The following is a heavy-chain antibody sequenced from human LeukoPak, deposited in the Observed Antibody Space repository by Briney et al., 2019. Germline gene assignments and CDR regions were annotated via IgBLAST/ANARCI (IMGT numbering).Heavy chain of an antibody. V-gene: IGHV1-24*01. Sequence: GASVKVSCKVSGYIFSELSIHWVRQAPGKGLEWMGGFDPEDGETIFAQKFQGRVTMTRDASTSTVYMELSSLRSEDTDVYYCARGGDYYDSSGFHYAATHWGQGTLVTVSS. D-gene: IGHD3-22*01. CDR1: GYIFSELS. CDR2: FDPEDGET. CDR3: ARGGDYYDSSGFHYAATH. J-gene: IGHJ4*02.